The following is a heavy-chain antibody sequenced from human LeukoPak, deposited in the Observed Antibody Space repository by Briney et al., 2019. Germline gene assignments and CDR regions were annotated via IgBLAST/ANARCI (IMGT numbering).Heavy chain of an antibody. CDR3: AKDWRKYYDSSGYYTL. CDR2: ISGGGGST. V-gene: IGHV3-23*01. J-gene: IGHJ4*02. CDR1: GFTFSSYA. Sequence: GGSLRLSCAASGFTFSSYAMSWVRQAPGKGLEWVSAISGGGGSTYYADSVKGRFTISRDNSKNTLYLQMNSLRAEDTAVYYCAKDWRKYYDSSGYYTLWGQGTLVTVSS. D-gene: IGHD3-22*01.